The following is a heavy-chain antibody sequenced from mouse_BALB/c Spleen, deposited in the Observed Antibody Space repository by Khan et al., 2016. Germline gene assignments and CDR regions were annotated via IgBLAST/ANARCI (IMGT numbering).Heavy chain of an antibody. Sequence: EVELVESGGGLVQPGGSLRLSCATSGFTFTDYSMSWVRQPPGKGLEWVGVIRSKGNCYTTQYSASVKDRFTISRDNSRTILYLQNTPLRAEDSASYYCSADSGRVRGAMDYWGQGTSVTVSS. CDR3: SADSGRVRGAMDY. D-gene: IGHD1-1*01. J-gene: IGHJ4*01. CDR1: GFTFTDYS. V-gene: IGHV7-3*02. CDR2: IRSKGNCYTT.